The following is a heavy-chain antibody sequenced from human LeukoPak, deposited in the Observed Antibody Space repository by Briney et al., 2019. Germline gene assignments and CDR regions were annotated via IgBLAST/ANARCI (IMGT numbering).Heavy chain of an antibody. CDR3: ARGGRYCSGGSCSHNWFAP. V-gene: IGHV1-2*02. CDR2: INPNSGGT. CDR1: GYTFTGYY. D-gene: IGHD2-15*01. J-gene: IGHJ5*02. Sequence: ASVKVSCKASGYTFTGYYMHWVRQAPGQGLEWMGWINPNSGGTNYAQKFQGRVTMTRDTSISTAYMGLSRLRSDDTAVYYCARGGRYCSGGSCSHNWFAPWGQGTLVTVSS.